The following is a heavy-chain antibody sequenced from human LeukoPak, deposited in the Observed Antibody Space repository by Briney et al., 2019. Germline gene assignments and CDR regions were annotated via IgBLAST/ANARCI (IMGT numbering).Heavy chain of an antibody. CDR1: GGSFSGYY. Sequence: SETLSLTCAVYGGSFSGYYWSWIRQPPGKGLEWIGYIYYSGSTNYNPSLKSRVTISVDTSKNQFSLKLSSVTAADTALYYCARQPNDSRYMIVDYWGQGTLVTVSS. CDR3: ARQPNDSRYMIVDY. CDR2: IYYSGST. D-gene: IGHD3-22*01. J-gene: IGHJ4*02. V-gene: IGHV4-59*08.